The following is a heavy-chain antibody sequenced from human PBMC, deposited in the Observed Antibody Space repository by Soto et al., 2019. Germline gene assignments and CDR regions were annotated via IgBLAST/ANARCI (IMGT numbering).Heavy chain of an antibody. Sequence: QVQLVQSGAEVKKPESSVKVSCKAPGGTFSTYAISWVRQAPGQGLEWMGGIIPMFGTANYAQRFQDRVTITADESTNTFYMELSGLRSEDAAVDFCASGIQLWLRRINNGYSGWGQGALVTGSS. CDR2: IIPMFGTA. V-gene: IGHV1-69*12. D-gene: IGHD5-18*01. J-gene: IGHJ4*02. CDR1: GGTFSTYA. CDR3: ASGIQLWLRRINNGYSG.